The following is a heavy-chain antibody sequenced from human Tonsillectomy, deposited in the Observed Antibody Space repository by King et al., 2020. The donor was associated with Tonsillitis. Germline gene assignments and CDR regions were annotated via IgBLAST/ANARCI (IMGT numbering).Heavy chain of an antibody. V-gene: IGHV4-39*01. J-gene: IGHJ4*02. CDR1: GGSISSSSYY. D-gene: IGHD6-13*01. CDR2: INYSGRT. CDR3: ARQEITNWGSSWPDY. Sequence: QLQESGPGLVKPSETLSLTCTVAGGSISSSSYYWGWIRQPPGKGLEWIGSINYSGRTYYNPSLKSRVTISVDTSKNQFSLKLSSVTAADTAVYYCARQEITNWGSSWPDYWSQGTLVTVSS.